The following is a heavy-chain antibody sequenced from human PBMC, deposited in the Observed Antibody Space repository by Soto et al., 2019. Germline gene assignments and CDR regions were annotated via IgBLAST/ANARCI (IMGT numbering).Heavy chain of an antibody. CDR2: ISGSGGST. CDR1: GFTFSSYA. D-gene: IGHD3-10*01. J-gene: IGHJ3*02. CDR3: AKDAWFGELSEPPDAFDI. Sequence: EVQLLESGGGLVQPGGSLRLSCAASGFTFSSYAMSWVRQAPGKGLEWVSAISGSGGSTYYADSVKGRFTISRDNSKNTLYLQMNSLRAEDTAVYYCAKDAWFGELSEPPDAFDIWGQGTMVTVSS. V-gene: IGHV3-23*01.